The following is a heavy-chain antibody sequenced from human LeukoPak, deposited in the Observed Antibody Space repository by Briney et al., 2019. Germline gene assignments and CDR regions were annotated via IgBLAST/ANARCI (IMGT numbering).Heavy chain of an antibody. CDR2: ISGGGGST. CDR3: AKDIFSAGGDDAFDI. V-gene: IGHV3-23*01. D-gene: IGHD3-9*01. CDR1: GFTFSSYA. J-gene: IGHJ3*02. Sequence: GGSLRLSCAASGFTFSSYAMSWVRQAPGKGLEWISGISGGGGSTYYADSVKGRFTISRDNSKNTLYLQMNSLRAEDTAVYYCAKDIFSAGGDDAFDIWGQGTMVTVSS.